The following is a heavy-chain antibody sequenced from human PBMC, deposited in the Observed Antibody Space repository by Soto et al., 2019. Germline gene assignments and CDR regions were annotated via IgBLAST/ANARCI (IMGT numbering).Heavy chain of an antibody. J-gene: IGHJ4*02. D-gene: IGHD6-13*01. V-gene: IGHV3-7*01. CDR2: LNVSGDET. CDR1: GFTFRSYS. Sequence: PGGSLRLSCVASGFTFRSYSMSWVRQAPGKGLEWVAHLNVSGDETYYVDSVKDRFTLSRDNARNSLFLQMKSLRAEETAVYFCTRISRAEPADYWGLGTKVTVS. CDR3: TRISRAEPADY.